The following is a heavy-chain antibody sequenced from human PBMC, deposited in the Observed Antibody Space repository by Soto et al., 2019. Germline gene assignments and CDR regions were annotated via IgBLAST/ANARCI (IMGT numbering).Heavy chain of an antibody. CDR2: VFYTGST. J-gene: IGHJ4*02. V-gene: IGHV4-39*01. D-gene: IGHD2-15*01. Sequence: LELLSLTNTVAGGSSRDRDYFWGLIRQPPENGLEWIGSVFYTGSTYYKSSLKSRATISVDTSKNQVSLKLSSVTAVDTAVYYCASQKGYCSGGNCYLYFAFWGQGTLVTVSS. CDR3: ASQKGYCSGGNCYLYFAF. CDR1: GGSSRDRDYF.